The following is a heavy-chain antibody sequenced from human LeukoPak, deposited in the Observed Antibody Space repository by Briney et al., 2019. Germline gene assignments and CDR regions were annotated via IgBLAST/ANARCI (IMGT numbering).Heavy chain of an antibody. D-gene: IGHD3-3*01. V-gene: IGHV1-8*01. CDR3: AAGPNYAFWSGSYYYYMDV. Sequence: ASVTVSRKACGYTFTSYNINWVRQDTGQGLEWMVWWNPSSGNTGYAQNVQGRVTMTMSTSINIAYMEVRRLSFEDTSVDYCAAGPNYAFWSGSYYYYMDVWDKGTTVTVS. CDR1: GYTFTSYN. J-gene: IGHJ6*03. CDR2: WNPSSGNT.